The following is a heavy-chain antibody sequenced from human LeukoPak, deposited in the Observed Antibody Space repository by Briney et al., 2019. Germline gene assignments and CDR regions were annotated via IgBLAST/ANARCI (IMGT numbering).Heavy chain of an antibody. D-gene: IGHD3-22*01. CDR3: TTDRHQETFRYYYDSSGYTVAFAY. Sequence: GGSLRLSCAASGFTFSNAWMSWVRQAPGKELEWVGRIKSKTDGGTTDYAAPVKGRFTISRDDSKNTLYLQMNSLKTEDTAVYHCTTDRHQETFRYYYDSSGYTVAFAYWGQGTLVTASS. V-gene: IGHV3-15*01. J-gene: IGHJ4*02. CDR2: IKSKTDGGTT. CDR1: GFTFSNAW.